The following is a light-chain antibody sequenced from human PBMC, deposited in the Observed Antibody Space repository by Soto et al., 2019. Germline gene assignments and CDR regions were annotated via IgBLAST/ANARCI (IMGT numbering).Light chain of an antibody. CDR1: SSDVGGYDY. V-gene: IGLV2-8*01. CDR3: SSYAGINSV. J-gene: IGLJ2*01. Sequence: QSVLTQPPSASGSPGQSVTISCTGTSSDVGGYDYVSWYQQYPGKAPKLMIYEVSKRPSGVPDRFSGSKSGNTASLTVSGIQDEDEADYYCSSYAGINSVFGGGTQLTVL. CDR2: EVS.